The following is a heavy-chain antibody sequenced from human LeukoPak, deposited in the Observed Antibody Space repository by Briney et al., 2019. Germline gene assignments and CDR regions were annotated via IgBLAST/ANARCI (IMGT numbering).Heavy chain of an antibody. D-gene: IGHD3-16*01. V-gene: IGHV1-8*03. Sequence: GASVKVSCKASGYTFTSYDINWVRQATGQGLEWMGWMNPNSGNTGYAQKFQGRVTITRNTSISTAYMELSSLRSEDTAVYYCARDLRENFEAWGYVSDYWGQGTLVTVSS. CDR2: MNPNSGNT. CDR3: ARDLRENFEAWGYVSDY. J-gene: IGHJ4*02. CDR1: GYTFTSYD.